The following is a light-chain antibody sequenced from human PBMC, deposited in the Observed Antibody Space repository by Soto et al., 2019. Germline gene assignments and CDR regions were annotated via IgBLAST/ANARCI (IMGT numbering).Light chain of an antibody. J-gene: IGKJ4*01. CDR3: QQSYSNPRT. V-gene: IGKV1-39*01. CDR2: AAS. Sequence: DIQMTQSPSSLSASVGDRVTITCRASHNIIGYLHWYQHKPGKAPKLLIYAASSLQSGVPSRFSGSGSGTDFTLTISSLQPEDFATYYCQQSYSNPRTFGGGTKVDIK. CDR1: HNIIGY.